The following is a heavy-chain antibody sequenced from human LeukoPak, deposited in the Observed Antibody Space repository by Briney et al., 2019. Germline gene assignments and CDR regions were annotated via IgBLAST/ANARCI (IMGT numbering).Heavy chain of an antibody. J-gene: IGHJ3*02. V-gene: IGHV1-18*01. Sequence: ASVKVSCKASGYTFTSYGISWVRQAPGQGLEWMGWISAYNGNTNYAQKLQGRVTMTRDTSISTAYMELSRLRSDDTAVYYCARGIVGANDAFDIWGQGTMVTVSS. CDR3: ARGIVGANDAFDI. CDR1: GYTFTSYG. CDR2: ISAYNGNT. D-gene: IGHD1-26*01.